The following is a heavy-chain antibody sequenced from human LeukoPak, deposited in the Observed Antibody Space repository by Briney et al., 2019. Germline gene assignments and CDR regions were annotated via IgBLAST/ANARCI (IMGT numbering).Heavy chain of an antibody. V-gene: IGHV3-23*01. J-gene: IGHJ4*02. CDR1: GFTFSSYA. D-gene: IGHD2-2*01. CDR3: ANHLACGSTSCPPFDY. Sequence: GGSLRLSCAASGFTFSSYAMSWVRQAPGKGLEWVSAISGSGGSTYYADSVKGRFTISRDNSKNTLYLQMNSLRAEDTAVYYCANHLACGSTSCPPFDYWGQGTLVTVSS. CDR2: ISGSGGST.